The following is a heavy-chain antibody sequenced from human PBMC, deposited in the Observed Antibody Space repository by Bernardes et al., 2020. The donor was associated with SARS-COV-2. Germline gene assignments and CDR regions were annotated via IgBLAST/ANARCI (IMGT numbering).Heavy chain of an antibody. Sequence: GGSLRLSCAASGFTFSSYAMSWVRQAPGKGLEWVSAISGSGGSTYYADSVKGRFTISRDNSKNTLYLQMNSLRAEDTAVYYCAKSPSLWFGELLPYYFDYWGQGTLVTVSS. CDR3: AKSPSLWFGELLPYYFDY. D-gene: IGHD3-10*01. J-gene: IGHJ4*02. CDR2: ISGSGGST. V-gene: IGHV3-23*01. CDR1: GFTFSSYA.